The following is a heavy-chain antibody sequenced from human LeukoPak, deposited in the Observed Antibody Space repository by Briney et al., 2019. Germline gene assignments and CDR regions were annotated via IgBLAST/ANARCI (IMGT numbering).Heavy chain of an antibody. CDR1: GYTFTSYG. D-gene: IGHD3-10*01. Sequence: ASVKVSCMASGYTFTSYGITWVRQAPGQGLEWMGWISAYNGNTNYAQKLQGRVTMTTDTSTTTAYMDLRSLRSDDTAVYYCATSSGSGSPQGYWGQGTLVTVSS. CDR2: ISAYNGNT. J-gene: IGHJ4*02. CDR3: ATSSGSGSPQGY. V-gene: IGHV1-18*01.